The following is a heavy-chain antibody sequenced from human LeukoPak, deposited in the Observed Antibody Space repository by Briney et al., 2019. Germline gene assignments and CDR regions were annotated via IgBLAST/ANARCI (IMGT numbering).Heavy chain of an antibody. V-gene: IGHV3-23*01. CDR2: FSGGGGTT. J-gene: IGHJ6*03. D-gene: IGHD2-8*01. CDR3: ANGNRCTSPNCLGYYYFYMDV. CDR1: GFTFSSYA. Sequence: GGSLRLSCAASGFTFSSYAMNWGPQAPGRGRVWVSGFSGGGGTTYYADSVKGRFTISRDNSKNTLYLQMNSLRAEDTAVYYCANGNRCTSPNCLGYYYFYMDVWGKGTTVTVSS.